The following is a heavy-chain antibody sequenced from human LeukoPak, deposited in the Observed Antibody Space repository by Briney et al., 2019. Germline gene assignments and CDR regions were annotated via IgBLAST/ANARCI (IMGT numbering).Heavy chain of an antibody. CDR3: ARDLGSGSKGSYFDY. Sequence: PGGSLRLSCAASGFTFSSCSVNWVRQAPGKGLEWVSSISSSSSYIYYADSVKGRFTISRDNAKNSLYLQMNSLRAEDTAVYYCARDLGSGSKGSYFDYWGQGTLVTVSS. CDR2: ISSSSSYI. CDR1: GFTFSSCS. D-gene: IGHD1-26*01. J-gene: IGHJ4*02. V-gene: IGHV3-21*01.